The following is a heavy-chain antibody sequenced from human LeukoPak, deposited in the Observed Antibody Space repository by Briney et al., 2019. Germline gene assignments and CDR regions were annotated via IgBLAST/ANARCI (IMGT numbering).Heavy chain of an antibody. Sequence: RGSLRLSCAASGFTFSSYSMNWVRQAPGKGLEWVSSISSSSSYIYYADSLRGRFTVSRDNAKSSLSLQMNSLRAEDTTLYYCARDRGWLQFDTFDIWGQGTMVTVSS. CDR2: ISSSSSYI. CDR3: ARDRGWLQFDTFDI. D-gene: IGHD5-24*01. CDR1: GFTFSSYS. J-gene: IGHJ3*02. V-gene: IGHV3-21*01.